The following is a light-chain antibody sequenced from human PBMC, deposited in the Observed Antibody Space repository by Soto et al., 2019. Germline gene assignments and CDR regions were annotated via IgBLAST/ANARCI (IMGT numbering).Light chain of an antibody. V-gene: IGLV2-14*03. CDR2: DVN. J-gene: IGLJ2*01. CDR1: SSDIGAYNF. CDR3: TSWTTSTTMI. Sequence: QSVLTQPASVSGSPGQSITISCTGTSSDIGAYNFVSWYQQHPGKAPKLMLYDVNIRPSGVSNRFSGSKSGNTASLTNSGLQAEDEADYYCTSWTTSTTMIFGGGTQLTVL.